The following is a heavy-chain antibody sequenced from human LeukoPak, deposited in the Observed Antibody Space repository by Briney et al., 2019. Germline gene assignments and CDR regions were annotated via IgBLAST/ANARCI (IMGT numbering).Heavy chain of an antibody. V-gene: IGHV3-30-3*01. Sequence: PGRSLRLSCAASGFTFSSYAMHWVRQAPGKGLEWVAVISYDGSNKYYADSVKGRFTISRDNSKNTLYLQMNSLRAEDTAVYYCVRDSSGSYWGQGALVTVSS. CDR2: ISYDGSNK. CDR3: VRDSSGSY. CDR1: GFTFSSYA. J-gene: IGHJ4*02. D-gene: IGHD3-22*01.